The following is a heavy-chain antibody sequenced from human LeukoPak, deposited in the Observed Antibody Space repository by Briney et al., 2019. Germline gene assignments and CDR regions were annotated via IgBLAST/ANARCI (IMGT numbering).Heavy chain of an antibody. CDR2: IRSKADSYTT. CDR1: GFTFSGSA. D-gene: IGHD6-13*01. J-gene: IGHJ4*02. V-gene: IGHV3-73*01. CDR3: RAAADLNDY. Sequence: GGSLRLSCAASGFTFSGSAMHWVRQASGKGLEWLGRIRSKADSYTTAYAASVKGRFIVSRDDSKNTAYLQMNSLKTEDTAVYYCRAAADLNDYWGQGTLITVSS.